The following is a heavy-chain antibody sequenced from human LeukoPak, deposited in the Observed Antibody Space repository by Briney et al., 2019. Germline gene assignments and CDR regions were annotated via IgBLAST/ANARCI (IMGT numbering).Heavy chain of an antibody. Sequence: GGSLRLSCAASGFTVSSNYMSWVRQAPGKGLEWVSVIYSGGSTYYADSVKGRFTISRDNSKNTLYLQMNSLRAEDTALYYCARGEYYYGSGSYYTTGDYFDYWGQGTLVTVSS. CDR3: ARGEYYYGSGSYYTTGDYFDY. D-gene: IGHD3-10*01. CDR2: IYSGGST. CDR1: GFTVSSNY. V-gene: IGHV3-66*01. J-gene: IGHJ4*02.